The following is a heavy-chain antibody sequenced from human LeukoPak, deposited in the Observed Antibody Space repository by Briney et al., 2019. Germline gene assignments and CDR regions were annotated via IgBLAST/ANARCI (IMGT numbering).Heavy chain of an antibody. V-gene: IGHV3-7*03. Sequence: GGSLRLSCAASGFTFSSYWMSWVRQAPGKGLEWVANIKQDGSEKYYVDSVRGRFTISRDNSKNTLYLQMNSLRAEDTAVYYCARRAGAYSHPYDYWGQGTLVTVSS. CDR1: GFTFSSYW. J-gene: IGHJ4*02. CDR3: ARRAGAYSHPYDY. D-gene: IGHD4/OR15-4a*01. CDR2: IKQDGSEK.